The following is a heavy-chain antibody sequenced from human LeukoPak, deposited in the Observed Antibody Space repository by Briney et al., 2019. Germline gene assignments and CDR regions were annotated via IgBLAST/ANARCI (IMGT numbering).Heavy chain of an antibody. V-gene: IGHV1-2*02. Sequence: ASVKVSCKASGYTFTGYYMHWVRQAPGQGLEWMGWINPNSGGTNYAQKFQGRVTMARNTSISTAYMELSSLRSEDTAVYYCARGSLISFGLVVVAANGDYWGQGTLVTVSS. J-gene: IGHJ4*02. CDR3: ARGSLISFGLVVVAANGDY. CDR2: INPNSGGT. CDR1: GYTFTGYY. D-gene: IGHD2-15*01.